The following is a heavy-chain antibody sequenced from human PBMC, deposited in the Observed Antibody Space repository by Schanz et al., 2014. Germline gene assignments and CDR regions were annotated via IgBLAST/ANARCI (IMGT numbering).Heavy chain of an antibody. CDR3: AREAKWGQWYFDL. CDR2: VGDTGTTK. J-gene: IGHJ2*01. V-gene: IGHV3-30*04. D-gene: IGHD1-26*01. CDR1: GFIFRMYA. Sequence: VQLVESGGGVVQPGRSLRLSCAASGFIFRMYAVHWVRQAPGKGLEWVAVVGDTGTTKFYADSVKGRLTVSRDNSENTVYLEFHSLRSEDTALYYCAREAKWGQWYFDLWGRGSLVTVSS.